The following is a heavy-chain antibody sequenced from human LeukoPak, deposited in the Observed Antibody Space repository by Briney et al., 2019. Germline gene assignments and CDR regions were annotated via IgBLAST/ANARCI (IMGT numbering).Heavy chain of an antibody. Sequence: SETLSLTCAVYGGSFSGYYWNWIRQPPGKGLEWIGEINQSGSTNYNPSLKSRVTISIDTSKNQFSLKVSSVTAADTAVYYCAKDASRRITMVRGVPFDYWGQGTLVTVSS. D-gene: IGHD3-10*01. CDR1: GGSFSGYY. J-gene: IGHJ4*02. CDR3: AKDASRRITMVRGVPFDY. V-gene: IGHV4-34*01. CDR2: INQSGST.